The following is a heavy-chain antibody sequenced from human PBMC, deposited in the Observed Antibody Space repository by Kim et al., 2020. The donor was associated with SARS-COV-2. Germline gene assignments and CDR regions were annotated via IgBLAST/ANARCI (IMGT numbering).Heavy chain of an antibody. V-gene: IGHV5-51*01. J-gene: IGHJ5*02. CDR3: ARHPRITTGTTWAPYNWFDP. D-gene: IGHD1-1*01. CDR1: GYSFTSYW. Sequence: GASLKISCKGSGYSFTSYWIGWVRQMPGKGLEWMGIIYPGDSDTRYSPSFQGQVTISADKSISTAYLQWSSLKASDTAMYYCARHPRITTGTTWAPYNWFDPWGQGTLVTVSS. CDR2: IYPGDSDT.